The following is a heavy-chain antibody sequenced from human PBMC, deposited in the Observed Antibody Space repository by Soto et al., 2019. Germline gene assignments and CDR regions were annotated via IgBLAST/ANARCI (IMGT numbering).Heavy chain of an antibody. CDR3: AREGFITGTTGDH. D-gene: IGHD1-20*01. Sequence: GGSLRLSCAGSGFTVSSNYMSWVRQAPRKGLEWVSVIYSAGSTYYADSVKGRFTISRDNSKNTLYLQMNNLRAEDTAVYYCAREGFITGTTGDHWGQGTLVTVSS. CDR2: IYSAGST. J-gene: IGHJ4*02. V-gene: IGHV3-53*01. CDR1: GFTVSSNY.